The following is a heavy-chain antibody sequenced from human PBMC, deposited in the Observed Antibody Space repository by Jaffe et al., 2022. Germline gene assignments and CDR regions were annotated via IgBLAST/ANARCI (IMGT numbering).Heavy chain of an antibody. CDR2: IDWDDDK. CDR1: GFSLSTSGMC. Sequence: QVTLRESGPALVKPTQTLTLTCTFSGFSLSTSGMCVSWVRQPPGKALEWLALIDWDDDKYYSTSLKTRLTISKDTSKNQVVLTMTNMDPVDTATYYCARTTTGSPLPMVREETAFDIWGQGTMVTVSS. V-gene: IGHV2-70*20. CDR3: ARTTTGSPLPMVREETAFDI. D-gene: IGHD3-10*01. J-gene: IGHJ3*02.